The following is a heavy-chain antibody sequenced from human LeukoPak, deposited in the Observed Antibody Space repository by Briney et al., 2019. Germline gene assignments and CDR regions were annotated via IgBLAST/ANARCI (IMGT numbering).Heavy chain of an antibody. V-gene: IGHV4-59*08. J-gene: IGHJ4*02. Sequence: SETLSLTCTVSGGSISNYYWSWIRQSPEKGLEWIGYIHDSGSTNYNPSLKSRVTISVDTSKNQFSLKLSSVTAADTAVYYCARLDATAGRYLQFFYWGQGTLVTVSS. CDR2: IHDSGST. CDR1: GGSISNYY. D-gene: IGHD5-24*01. CDR3: ARLDATAGRYLQFFY.